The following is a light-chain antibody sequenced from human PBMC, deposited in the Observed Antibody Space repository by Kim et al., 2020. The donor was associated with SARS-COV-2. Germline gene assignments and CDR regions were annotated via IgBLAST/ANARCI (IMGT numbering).Light chain of an antibody. V-gene: IGLV1-44*01. CDR1: NSNIKRNT. J-gene: IGLJ3*02. Sequence: GQRVTISCSGSNSNIKRNTVTWYQLIPGTAPKLLIYSDNQRPSGVPDRFSGSKPGTSTSLAISGLQSEDETDYYCSTWDDSLRTWVFGGGTQLTVL. CDR2: SDN. CDR3: STWDDSLRTWV.